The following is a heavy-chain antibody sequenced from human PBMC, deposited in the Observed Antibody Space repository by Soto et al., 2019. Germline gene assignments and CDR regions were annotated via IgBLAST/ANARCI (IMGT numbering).Heavy chain of an antibody. CDR1: GGSVSSGSYY. V-gene: IGHV4-61*01. Sequence: QVQLQESGPGLVKPSETLSLTCTVSGGSVSSGSYYWSWIRQPPGKGLEWIGYIYYSGSTNYNPTLKSRVTLSVDTSKNQFSLKLSSVTAADPAVYYCAAYYYDSSGPTWYFDLWGRGTMVTVSS. J-gene: IGHJ2*01. CDR3: AAYYYDSSGPTWYFDL. D-gene: IGHD3-22*01. CDR2: IYYSGST.